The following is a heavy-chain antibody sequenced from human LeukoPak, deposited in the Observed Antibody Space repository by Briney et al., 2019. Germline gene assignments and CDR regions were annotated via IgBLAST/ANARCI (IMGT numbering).Heavy chain of an antibody. J-gene: IGHJ5*02. V-gene: IGHV1-2*02. CDR2: ITPNSGGT. D-gene: IGHD2-2*01. Sequence: ASVRVSCKAYGYTFTDYYMHWVRQAPGQGLEWMGWITPNSGGTNYAQKFQGRVTMTRDTSISTAYMELSRLRSDDTAVYYCARDTFPGSCNSISCRNNWFDPWGQGTLVTVSS. CDR3: ARDTFPGSCNSISCRNNWFDP. CDR1: GYTFTDYY.